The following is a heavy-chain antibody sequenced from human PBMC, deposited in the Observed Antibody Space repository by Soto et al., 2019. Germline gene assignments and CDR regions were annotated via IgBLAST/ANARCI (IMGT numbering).Heavy chain of an antibody. V-gene: IGHV3-23*01. CDR3: AKSPPPVYAFDF. J-gene: IGHJ3*01. CDR2: ISGSGDIT. CDR1: GITFINYA. Sequence: EVQLLESGGGLVQPGGSLRLSCAASGITFINYAMSWVRQAPGKGLEWVSTISGSGDITYHADSVKGRITISRDNSKNTLYLQMNSLRAEDQAVYYCAKSPPPVYAFDFWGQGTVVTVSS.